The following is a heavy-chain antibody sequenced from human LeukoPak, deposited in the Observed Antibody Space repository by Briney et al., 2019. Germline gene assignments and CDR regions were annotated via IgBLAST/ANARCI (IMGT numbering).Heavy chain of an antibody. V-gene: IGHV4-4*07. J-gene: IGHJ3*02. CDR2: IYTSGST. Sequence: SETLSLTCTVSGGSISGFYWSWTRQTAGKGLEWIGRIYTSGSTNYNPSLKSRVTMSLDTSKNQFSLKLSSVTAEDTAVYYCARDSGYYDSSGYYEDAFDIWGQGTMVTVSS. CDR1: GGSISGFY. D-gene: IGHD3-22*01. CDR3: ARDSGYYDSSGYYEDAFDI.